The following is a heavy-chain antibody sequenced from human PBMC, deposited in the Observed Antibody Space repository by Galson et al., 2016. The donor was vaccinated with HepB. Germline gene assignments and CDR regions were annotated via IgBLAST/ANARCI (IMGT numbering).Heavy chain of an antibody. V-gene: IGHV3-11*04. CDR1: GFTFSANY. D-gene: IGHD2-8*01. Sequence: SLRLSCAGSGFTFSANYMNWIRQAPGKGLEWIAYISTTGITRYYADSVKGRFTISRDNANRSLYLQMDSLRPDHTAVYFCASDSTDVYGFDHWGQGILVTVSS. CDR3: ASDSTDVYGFDH. J-gene: IGHJ4*02. CDR2: ISTTGITR.